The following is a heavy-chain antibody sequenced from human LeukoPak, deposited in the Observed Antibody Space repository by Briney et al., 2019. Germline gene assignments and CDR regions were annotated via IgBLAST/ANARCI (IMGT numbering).Heavy chain of an antibody. Sequence: PSETLSLTCAVYGGSFSGYYWSWIRQPPGKGLEWIGEINHSGSTNYNPSLKNRVTISVDTSKNQFSLKLSSVTAADTAVYYCARGALRYFDWLLRFDYFDYWGQGTLVTVSS. D-gene: IGHD3-9*01. V-gene: IGHV4-34*01. CDR3: ARGALRYFDWLLRFDYFDY. CDR1: GGSFSGYY. J-gene: IGHJ4*02. CDR2: INHSGST.